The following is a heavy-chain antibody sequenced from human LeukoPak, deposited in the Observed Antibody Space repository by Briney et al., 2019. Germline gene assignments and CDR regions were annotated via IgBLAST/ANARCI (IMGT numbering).Heavy chain of an antibody. CDR1: GFTFSSYG. J-gene: IGHJ4*02. D-gene: IGHD5-12*01. CDR2: ISYDGSNE. CDR3: AKDKYSGYDLIDY. Sequence: GRSLRLSCAAYGFTFSSYGMHWVRQAPGKGLEWVTVISYDGSNEYYADSVKGRFTISRDNSKNTLYLHMNSLRAEDTAVYYCAKDKYSGYDLIDYWGQGTLVTVSS. V-gene: IGHV3-30*18.